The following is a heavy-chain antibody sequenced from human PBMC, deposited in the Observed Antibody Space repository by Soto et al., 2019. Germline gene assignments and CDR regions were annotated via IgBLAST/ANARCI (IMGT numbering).Heavy chain of an antibody. CDR1: GFTFRTSG. V-gene: IGHV3-30*18. J-gene: IGHJ6*02. CDR3: AKEIAVAGDPFYYFGLDV. D-gene: IGHD6-13*01. CDR2: ISYEGSSK. Sequence: QVQLVESGGGVVQPGRSLRLSCAASGFTFRTSGMHWVRQAPGKGLEWVGFISYEGSSKYYADSVKGRFTIARDNSKNTLYLQMSSLRGEDKAVYYCAKEIAVAGDPFYYFGLDVWGQGNTVTVSS.